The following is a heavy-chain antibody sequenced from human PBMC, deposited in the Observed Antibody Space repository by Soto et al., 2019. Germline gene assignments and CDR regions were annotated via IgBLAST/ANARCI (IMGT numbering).Heavy chain of an antibody. D-gene: IGHD4-17*01. Sequence: PSETLSLTCVVSGGSISSGGYSWSWIRQPPGKGLEWIGYIYHSGSTYYNPSLKSRVTISVDRSKNQFSLKLSSVTAADTAVYYCASGLVTTLHYWGQGTLVTVSS. CDR2: IYHSGST. V-gene: IGHV4-30-2*01. CDR3: ASGLVTTLHY. J-gene: IGHJ4*02. CDR1: GGSISSGGYS.